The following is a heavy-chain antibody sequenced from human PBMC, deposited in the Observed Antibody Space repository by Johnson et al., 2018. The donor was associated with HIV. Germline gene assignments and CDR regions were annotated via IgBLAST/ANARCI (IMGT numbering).Heavy chain of an antibody. CDR1: GFIVSGDY. CDR2: IYSGGST. J-gene: IGHJ3*02. V-gene: IGHV3-66*01. D-gene: IGHD3-10*01. Sequence: VQLVESGGGVVRPGGSLRLSCAASGFIVSGDYMSWVRQAPGKGLEWVSVIYSGGSTYYADSVKGRFTISRDNSKNTLYLQMNSLRAEDTAVYYCAREAWGFGERVDAFDIWGQGTMVTVSS. CDR3: AREAWGFGERVDAFDI.